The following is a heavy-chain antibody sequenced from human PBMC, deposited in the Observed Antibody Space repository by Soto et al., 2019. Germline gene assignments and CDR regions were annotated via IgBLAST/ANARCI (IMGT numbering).Heavy chain of an antibody. V-gene: IGHV4-59*08. CDR3: AGGDPYYDYIWGSYPGDTYFDY. CDR2: IYYSGST. CDR1: GGSISSYY. D-gene: IGHD3-16*01. J-gene: IGHJ4*02. Sequence: SETLSLTCTVSGGSISSYYWSWIRQPPGKGLEWIGYIYYSGSTNYNPSLKSRVTISVDTSKNQFSLKLSSVTAADTAVYYCAGGDPYYDYIWGSYPGDTYFDYWGQGTLVTVSS.